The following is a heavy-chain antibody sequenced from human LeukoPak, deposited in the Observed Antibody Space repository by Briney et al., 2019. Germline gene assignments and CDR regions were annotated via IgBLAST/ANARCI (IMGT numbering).Heavy chain of an antibody. Sequence: QSGGSLRLSCAASGFTVSSNYMSWVRQAPGKGLEWVSVIYSGGSTYYADSVKGRFTVSRDNSKNTLYLQMNSLRAEDTAVYYCARDSYDSSASFDYWGQGTLVTVSS. J-gene: IGHJ4*02. CDR3: ARDSYDSSASFDY. CDR1: GFTVSSNY. V-gene: IGHV3-66*01. CDR2: IYSGGST. D-gene: IGHD3-22*01.